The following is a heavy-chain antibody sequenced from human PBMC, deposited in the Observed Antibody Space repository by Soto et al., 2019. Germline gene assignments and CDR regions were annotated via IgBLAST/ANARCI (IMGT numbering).Heavy chain of an antibody. J-gene: IGHJ4*02. CDR1: GESFSGYY. CDR3: ARAPSVNFDY. Sequence: PSETLSLTCAVYGESFSGYYWSWIRQPPGKGLEWIGEINHSGSTNYNPSLKSRVTISVDTSKNQFSLKLSSVTAADTAVYYCARAPSVNFDYWGQGTLVTVSS. D-gene: IGHD4-4*01. V-gene: IGHV4-34*01. CDR2: INHSGST.